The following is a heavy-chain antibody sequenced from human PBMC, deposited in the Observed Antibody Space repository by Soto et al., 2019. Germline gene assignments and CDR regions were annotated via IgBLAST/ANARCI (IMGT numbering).Heavy chain of an antibody. CDR3: ARLGPSTIDY. Sequence: PGESLKISCYGSGYRFTSYCIAWVRQVPGKGLEWMGIIYPGDSNTRYSPSLQGQVTMSADKSISTAYLEWSSLMDSDSAMYYCARLGPSTIDYWGQGTLVTVSS. V-gene: IGHV5-51*01. CDR1: GYRFTSYC. CDR2: IYPGDSNT. J-gene: IGHJ4*02. D-gene: IGHD2-2*01.